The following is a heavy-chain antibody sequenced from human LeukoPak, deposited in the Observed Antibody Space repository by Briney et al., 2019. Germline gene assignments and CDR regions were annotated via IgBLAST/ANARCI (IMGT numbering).Heavy chain of an antibody. CDR1: GYTFTGHF. CDR2: INPNSGDI. D-gene: IGHD6-13*01. Sequence: ASVKVSCKASGYTFTGHFMHWVRQAPGQGLEWMGWINPNSGDINYAQKFQGWVTMTRDTSISTAYMELSRLRSDDTAVYYCAREFSYSSSWYGMDVWGQGTTVTVSS. CDR3: AREFSYSSSWYGMDV. V-gene: IGHV1-2*04. J-gene: IGHJ6*02.